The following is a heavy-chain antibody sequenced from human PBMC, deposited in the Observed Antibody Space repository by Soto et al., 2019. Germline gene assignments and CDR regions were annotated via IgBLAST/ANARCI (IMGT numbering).Heavy chain of an antibody. V-gene: IGHV1-46*01. D-gene: IGHD3-10*01. Sequence: QVQLVQSGAEVKKPGASVRVSCKTSGYTFTTYQIHWVRQAPGQALEWRGIFNPNSGTTNYAQKVQGRVIMTRDTSTSTVHMELSSLRSEDTAVYFCARDLWTQYVGYWGQGTLVTVSS. J-gene: IGHJ4*02. CDR3: ARDLWTQYVGY. CDR2: FNPNSGTT. CDR1: GYTFTTYQ.